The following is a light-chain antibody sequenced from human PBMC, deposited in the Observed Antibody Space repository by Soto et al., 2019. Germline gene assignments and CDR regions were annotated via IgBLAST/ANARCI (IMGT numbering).Light chain of an antibody. CDR1: TSDVGGYDY. J-gene: IGLJ3*02. CDR2: DVS. V-gene: IGLV2-14*03. CDR3: SSYTSSLPWV. Sequence: QSVLTQPASVSGSPGQSITISCTGTTSDVGGYDYVSWYQQHPGKAPKLMIYDVSNRPSGVSNRFSGSKSGNTASLTISGLQAEDEADYYCSSYTSSLPWVFGGGTKVTVL.